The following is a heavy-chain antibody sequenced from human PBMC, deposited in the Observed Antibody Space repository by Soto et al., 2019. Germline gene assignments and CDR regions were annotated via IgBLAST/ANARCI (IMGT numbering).Heavy chain of an antibody. D-gene: IGHD1-26*01. J-gene: IGHJ6*02. CDR2: IKSKSDGETT. Sequence: SLRLSCAASGFTFSNAWMNWVRQAPGKGLEWVGRIKSKSDGETTDYAVPVKGRFTISRDDSKDTLYLQVNRLKTEDTGLYFCSTNKRYSWSIDLWGPGTTVTVSS. CDR1: GFTFSNAW. CDR3: STNKRYSWSIDL. V-gene: IGHV3-15*07.